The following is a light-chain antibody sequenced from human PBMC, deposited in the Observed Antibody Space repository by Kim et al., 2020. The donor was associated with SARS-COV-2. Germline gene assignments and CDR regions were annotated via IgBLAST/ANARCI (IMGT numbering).Light chain of an antibody. V-gene: IGKV1-39*01. J-gene: IGKJ1*01. CDR1: QSIVSH. CDR2: AAS. Sequence: GDRVTIVCRTSQSIVSHLNWYQHKPGKAPNLLIYAASILQVGVPSRFNGSGSGSDFTLAISSLQPEDFATYYCQHTYTTPHTFG. CDR3: QHTYTTPHT.